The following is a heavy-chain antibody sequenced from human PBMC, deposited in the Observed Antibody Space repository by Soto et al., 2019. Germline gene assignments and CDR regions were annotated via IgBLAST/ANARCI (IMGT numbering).Heavy chain of an antibody. CDR1: GFTFSSFS. V-gene: IGHV3-48*02. CDR3: ARDPSGGSYWGGSDY. J-gene: IGHJ4*02. CDR2: ISSTSSTI. D-gene: IGHD1-26*01. Sequence: EVQLVESGGGLVQPGGSLRLSCAGSGFTFSSFSMNWVRQAPGKGLEWVSYISSTSSTIYYADSVKGRFTISRDNAKNSLYLQMNSLRDEDTAVYYCARDPSGGSYWGGSDYWGQGTLVTVSS.